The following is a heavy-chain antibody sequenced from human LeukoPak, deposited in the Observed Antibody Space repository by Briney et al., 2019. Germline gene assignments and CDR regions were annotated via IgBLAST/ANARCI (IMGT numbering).Heavy chain of an antibody. CDR3: ARRAGALYYYDTSGPFDH. Sequence: GGSLRLSCAASGFTVSSTYMSWVRQAPGKGLEWVSVLYTGGSTYYADSVKGRFIISRDNSKNTLYLQMNSLRVDDTAVYFCARRAGALYYYDTSGPFDHWGRGTLVTVSS. V-gene: IGHV3-53*01. D-gene: IGHD3-22*01. CDR1: GFTVSSTY. J-gene: IGHJ4*02. CDR2: LYTGGST.